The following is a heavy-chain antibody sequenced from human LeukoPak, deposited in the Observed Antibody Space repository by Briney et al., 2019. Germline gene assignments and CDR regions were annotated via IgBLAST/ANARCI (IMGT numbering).Heavy chain of an antibody. CDR1: GFTFSSYA. CDR2: ISYDGSNK. V-gene: IGHV3-30-3*01. CDR3: ARAMARDYFDY. D-gene: IGHD3-10*01. J-gene: IGHJ4*02. Sequence: HAGGSLRLSCAASGFTFSSYAMHWVRQAPGKGLEWVAVISYDGSNKYYADSVKGRFTISRDNSKNTLYLQMNSLRAEDTAVYYCARAMARDYFDYWGQGTLVTVSS.